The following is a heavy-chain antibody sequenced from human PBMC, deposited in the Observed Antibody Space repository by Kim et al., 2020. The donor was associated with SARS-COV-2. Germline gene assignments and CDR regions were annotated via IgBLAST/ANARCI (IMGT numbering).Heavy chain of an antibody. J-gene: IGHJ4*01. D-gene: IGHD3-10*01. V-gene: IGHV4-34*01. Sequence: SETLSLTCAVYGGSFSGYYWSWIRQPPGKGLEWIGEINHSGSTNYNPSLKSRVTISVDTSKNQFSLKLSSVTAADTAVYYCARGEAFGELSPGPRPFDY. CDR1: GGSFSGYY. CDR3: ARGEAFGELSPGPRPFDY. CDR2: INHSGST.